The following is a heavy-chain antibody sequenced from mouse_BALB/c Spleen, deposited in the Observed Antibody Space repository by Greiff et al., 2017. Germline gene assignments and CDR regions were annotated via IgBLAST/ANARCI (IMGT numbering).Heavy chain of an antibody. CDR2: IYPGDGDT. D-gene: IGHD1-1*01. CDR3: ARRYYGSRYYAMDY. Sequence: VQLQQSGAELVRPGSSVKISCKASGYAFSSYWMNWVKQRPGQGLEWIGQIYPGDGDTNYNGKFKGKATLTADKSSSTAYMQLSSLTSEDSAVYFCARRYYGSRYYAMDYWGQGTSVTVSS. CDR1: GYAFSSYW. V-gene: IGHV1-80*01. J-gene: IGHJ4*01.